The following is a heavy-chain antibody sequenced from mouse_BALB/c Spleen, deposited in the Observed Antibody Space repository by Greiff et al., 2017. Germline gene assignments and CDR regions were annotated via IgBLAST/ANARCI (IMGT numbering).Heavy chain of an antibody. Sequence: EVQLQQSGTVLARPGASVKMSCKASGYSFTSYWMHWVTQRPGQGLEWIGAIYPGNSDTSYNQKFKGKAKLTAVTSASTAYMELSSLTNEDSAVYYCTRLHYYGSSYYWYFDVGGAGTTVTVSS. CDR3: TRLHYYGSSYYWYFDV. J-gene: IGHJ1*01. V-gene: IGHV1-5*01. CDR2: IYPGNSDT. CDR1: GYSFTSYW. D-gene: IGHD1-1*01.